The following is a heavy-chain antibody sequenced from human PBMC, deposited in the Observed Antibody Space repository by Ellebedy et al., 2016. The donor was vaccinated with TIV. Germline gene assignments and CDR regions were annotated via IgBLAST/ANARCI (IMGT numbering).Heavy chain of an antibody. D-gene: IGHD2-21*02. CDR2: INPSGGST. Sequence: AASVKVSCKVSGYTLTELSMHWVRQAPGQGLEWMGIINPSGGSTSYAQKFQGRVTMTRDTSTSTVYMELSSLRSEDTAVYYCARHPISGDSSYYYYGMDVWGQGTTVTVSS. J-gene: IGHJ6*02. CDR1: GYTLTELS. V-gene: IGHV1-46*01. CDR3: ARHPISGDSSYYYYGMDV.